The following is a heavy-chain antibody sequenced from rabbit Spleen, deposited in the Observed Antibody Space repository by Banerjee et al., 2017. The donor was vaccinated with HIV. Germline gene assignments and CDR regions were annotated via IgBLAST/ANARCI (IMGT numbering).Heavy chain of an antibody. J-gene: IGHJ4*01. CDR1: GFSFSSSYY. CDR3: ARNIANIGAYDSL. CDR2: IYTGSSGA. Sequence: QSLEESGGDLVKPGASLTLTCTASGFSFSSSYYMCWVRQAPGKGLEWIACIYTGSSGAYYASWAKGRFTISKTSSTTVTLQMTSLTAADTATYFCARNIANIGAYDSLWGPGTLVTVS. D-gene: IGHD5-1*01. V-gene: IGHV1S40*01.